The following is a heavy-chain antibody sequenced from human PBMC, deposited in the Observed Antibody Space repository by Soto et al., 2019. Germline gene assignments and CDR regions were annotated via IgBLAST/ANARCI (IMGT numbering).Heavy chain of an antibody. CDR1: GFTFSSYA. J-gene: IGHJ6*02. CDR3: AKENCSSTIFSIFYHYGMVD. D-gene: IGHD2-2*01. Sequence: GGSLRLSCAASGFTFSSYAMSWVRQAPGKGLEWVSAISGSGGSTYYADSVKGRFTISRDNSKNTLYLQMNSLRAEDTAVYYCAKENCSSTIFSIFYHYGMVDWGPGTTVTVSS. V-gene: IGHV3-23*01. CDR2: ISGSGGST.